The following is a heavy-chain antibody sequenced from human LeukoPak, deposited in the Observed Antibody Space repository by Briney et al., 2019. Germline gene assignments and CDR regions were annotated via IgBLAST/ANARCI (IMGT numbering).Heavy chain of an antibody. J-gene: IGHJ4*02. D-gene: IGHD3-22*01. Sequence: SETLSLTCTVSGSINSSNYYWAWIRPPPGKGLEWVGRFYYSGSTYYNPSLKRRMTISVDTSKNKFSLKLNSVTAADTAVYYCARQSEYYDSSGYHIPFDRWGQGTLVTVSS. V-gene: IGHV4-39*01. CDR2: FYYSGST. CDR1: GSINSSNYY. CDR3: ARQSEYYDSSGYHIPFDR.